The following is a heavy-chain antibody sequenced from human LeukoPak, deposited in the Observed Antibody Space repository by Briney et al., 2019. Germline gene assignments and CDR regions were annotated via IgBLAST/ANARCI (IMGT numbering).Heavy chain of an antibody. CDR3: AKDFYGMDV. CDR1: GFTFIISG. J-gene: IGHJ6*02. CDR2: ISYDGSNK. Sequence: VGCPRHSCAAPGFTFIISGMHWVSQAPGKGLAWVAVISYDGSNKYYADSVKGRFTISRDNSKNTLYLQMNSLRAEDTAVYYCAKDFYGMDVWGQGTTVTVSS. V-gene: IGHV3-30*18.